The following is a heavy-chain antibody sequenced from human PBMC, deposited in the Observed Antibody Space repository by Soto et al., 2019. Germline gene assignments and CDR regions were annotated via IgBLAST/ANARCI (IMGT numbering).Heavy chain of an antibody. V-gene: IGHV3-30*18. D-gene: IGHD3-10*01. Sequence: GGSLRLSCAASGFTFSSYGMHWVRQAPGKGLEWVAVISYDGSNKYYADSVKGRFTISRDNSKNTLYLQMNSLRAKDTAVYYCAKIGWFGELLYSYYYGMDVWGQGTTVTVSS. J-gene: IGHJ6*02. CDR1: GFTFSSYG. CDR2: ISYDGSNK. CDR3: AKIGWFGELLYSYYYGMDV.